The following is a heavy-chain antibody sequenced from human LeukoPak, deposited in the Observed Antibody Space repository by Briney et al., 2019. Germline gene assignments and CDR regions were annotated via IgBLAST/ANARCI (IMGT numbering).Heavy chain of an antibody. CDR3: ARSGKPYYYDSSGYYSDY. J-gene: IGHJ4*02. CDR2: IGTAGDT. V-gene: IGHV3-13*04. CDR1: GFTFSSYD. D-gene: IGHD3-22*01. Sequence: GGSLGLSCAASGFTFSSYDMHWVRQATGKGLEWVSAIGTAGDTYYPGSVKGRFTISRENAKNSLYLQMNSLRAGDTAVYYCARSGKPYYYDSSGYYSDYWGQGTLVTVSS.